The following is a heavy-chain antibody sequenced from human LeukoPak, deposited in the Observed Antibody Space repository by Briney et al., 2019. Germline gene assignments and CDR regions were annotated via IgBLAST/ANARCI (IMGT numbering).Heavy chain of an antibody. Sequence: GASVKVSCKASGYTFTSYYMHWVRQAPGQGLEWMGIINPSGGSTSYAQKFQGRATMTRDTSTSTVYMELSSLRSEDTAVYYCATLGKTTRRAEAFVGYWGQGTLVTVSS. D-gene: IGHD3-16*01. J-gene: IGHJ4*02. CDR2: INPSGGST. CDR3: ATLGKTTRRAEAFVGY. V-gene: IGHV1-46*03. CDR1: GYTFTSYY.